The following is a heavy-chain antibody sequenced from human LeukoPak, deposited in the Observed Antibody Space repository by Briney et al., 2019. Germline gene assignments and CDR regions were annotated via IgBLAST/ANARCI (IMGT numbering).Heavy chain of an antibody. Sequence: GGSLRLSCASSGFTFSSYAMSWVRQAPGKGLEWVSTIGGTGVSTFYADSVKGRFTISRDNSKNTLYLQMNSLRAEDTAVYYCARGGSYLSAFDIWGQGTMVTVSS. V-gene: IGHV3-23*01. CDR1: GFTFSSYA. CDR2: IGGTGVST. J-gene: IGHJ3*02. D-gene: IGHD1-26*01. CDR3: ARGGSYLSAFDI.